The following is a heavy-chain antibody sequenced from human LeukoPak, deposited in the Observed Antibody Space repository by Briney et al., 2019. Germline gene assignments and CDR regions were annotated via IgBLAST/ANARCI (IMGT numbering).Heavy chain of an antibody. CDR1: GYSISSDYYY. J-gene: IGHJ5*02. Sequence: SETLSLTCGVSGYSISSDYYYWVWIRQSPGKGLEWIGSISRSGSTYYNPSLRSRVTISVDTSKSQFSLTVRSMTAADTAMYYCARASGAKYPNWFDPWGQGILVTVSS. V-gene: IGHV4-38-2*01. CDR3: ARASGAKYPNWFDP. D-gene: IGHD4/OR15-4a*01. CDR2: ISRSGST.